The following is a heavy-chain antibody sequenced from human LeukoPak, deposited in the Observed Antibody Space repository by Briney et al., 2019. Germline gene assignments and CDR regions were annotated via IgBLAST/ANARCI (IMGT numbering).Heavy chain of an antibody. V-gene: IGHV3-11*01. J-gene: IGHJ4*02. Sequence: GSLRLSCAASQFTFSDYYMSWIRQAPGKGLEWVSYISSSGSTIYYADSVKGRFTISRDNAKNSLYLQMNSLRAEDTAVYYCARARSRYPTVDYWGQGALVTVSS. CDR1: QFTFSDYY. D-gene: IGHD6-13*01. CDR2: ISSSGSTI. CDR3: ARARSRYPTVDY.